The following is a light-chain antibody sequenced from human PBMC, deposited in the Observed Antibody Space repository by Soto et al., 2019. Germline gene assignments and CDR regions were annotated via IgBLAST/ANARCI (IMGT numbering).Light chain of an antibody. CDR3: QHYNSYSEP. CDR1: QSISSW. CDR2: DAS. J-gene: IGKJ1*01. Sequence: DIQMTQSPSTLSASVGDRVTITCRASQSISSWLAWYQQKPGKAPKLLIYDASSLESGVPSRLSGSGSGTEFTLTTSSLQPDDFATYYCQHYNSYSEPFRQGTKLDIX. V-gene: IGKV1-5*01.